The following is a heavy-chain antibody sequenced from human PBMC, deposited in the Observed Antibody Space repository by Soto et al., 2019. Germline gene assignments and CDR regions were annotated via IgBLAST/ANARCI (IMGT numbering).Heavy chain of an antibody. V-gene: IGHV1-2*07. J-gene: IGHJ4*02. Sequence: ASVKVSCKASRYTFTDYYIHWVRQAPGQGLEWMGWINPKSGATNHAHKFKDRVTMTGDTSVNIAYMELSSLRSDDTAVYYCARDGRRGGFYFDSWGQGTVVTVSS. CDR1: RYTFTDYY. CDR2: INPKSGAT. D-gene: IGHD2-15*01. CDR3: ARDGRRGGFYFDS.